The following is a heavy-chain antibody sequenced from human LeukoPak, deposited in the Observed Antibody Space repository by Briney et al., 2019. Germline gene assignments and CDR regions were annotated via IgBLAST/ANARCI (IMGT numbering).Heavy chain of an antibody. V-gene: IGHV3-33*01. Sequence: GGSLGLSCAASGFTFSSYGMHWVRQAPGKGLEWVAVIWYDGSNKYYADSVKGRFTISRDNSKNTLYLQMNSLRAEDTAVYYCARDSRSYYYDSSGYPYYFDYWGQGTLVTVSS. CDR1: GFTFSSYG. CDR2: IWYDGSNK. D-gene: IGHD3-22*01. CDR3: ARDSRSYYYDSSGYPYYFDY. J-gene: IGHJ4*02.